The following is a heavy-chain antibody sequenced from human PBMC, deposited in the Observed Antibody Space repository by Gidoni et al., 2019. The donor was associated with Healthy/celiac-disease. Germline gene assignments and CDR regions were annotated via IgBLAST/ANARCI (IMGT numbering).Heavy chain of an antibody. J-gene: IGHJ3*02. CDR2: IVVGSGNT. CDR3: AADRLPYYYDSSGYYPHAFDI. CDR1: GFTFTSSA. D-gene: IGHD3-22*01. V-gene: IGHV1-58*01. Sequence: QMQLVQSGPEVKKPETSAKVSCKASGFTFTSSAVQWVRQARGQRLEWIGWIVVGSGNTNYAQKFQERVTITRDMSTSTAYMELSSLRSEDTAVYYCAADRLPYYYDSSGYYPHAFDIWGQGTMVTVSS.